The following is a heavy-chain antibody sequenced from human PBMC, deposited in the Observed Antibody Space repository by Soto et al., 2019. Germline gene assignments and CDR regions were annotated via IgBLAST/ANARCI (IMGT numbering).Heavy chain of an antibody. CDR3: AKDRSDYVWGSYRYIDY. Sequence: QVQLVESGGGVVQPGRSLRLSCAASGFTFSSYGMHWVRQAPGKGLEWVAVISYDGSNKYYADSVKGRFTISRDNSKNXXYLQMNSLRAEDTAVYYCAKDRSDYVWGSYRYIDYWGQGTLVTVSS. V-gene: IGHV3-30*18. D-gene: IGHD3-16*02. CDR2: ISYDGSNK. CDR1: GFTFSSYG. J-gene: IGHJ4*02.